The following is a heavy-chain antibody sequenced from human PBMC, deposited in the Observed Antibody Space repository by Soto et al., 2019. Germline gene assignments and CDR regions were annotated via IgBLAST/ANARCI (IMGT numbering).Heavy chain of an antibody. D-gene: IGHD3-22*01. CDR1: GGSISSGGYY. J-gene: IGHJ6*02. V-gene: IGHV4-31*03. CDR3: AREHGYYDSSPPYYDYGMDD. Sequence: SETLSLTCTVSGGSISSGGYYWSWIRQHPGKGLEWIGYIYYSGSTYYNPSLKSRVTISVDTSKNQFSLKLSSVTAADTAVYYCAREHGYYDSSPPYYDYGMDDWGQGTTVTVSS. CDR2: IYYSGST.